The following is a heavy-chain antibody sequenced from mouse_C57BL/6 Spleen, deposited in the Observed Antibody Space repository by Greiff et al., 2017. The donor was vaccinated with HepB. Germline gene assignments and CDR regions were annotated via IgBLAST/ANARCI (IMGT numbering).Heavy chain of an antibody. V-gene: IGHV1-69*01. CDR2: IDPSDSYT. CDR3: ARGGSSYVWFAY. Sequence: QVQLQQPGAELVMPGASVKLSCKASGYTFTSYWMHWVKQRPGQGLEWIGEIDPSDSYTNYNQKFKGKSTLTVDKSSSTAYMQLSSLTSEDSAVYYCARGGSSYVWFAYWGQGTLATVSA. CDR1: GYTFTSYW. D-gene: IGHD1-1*01. J-gene: IGHJ3*01.